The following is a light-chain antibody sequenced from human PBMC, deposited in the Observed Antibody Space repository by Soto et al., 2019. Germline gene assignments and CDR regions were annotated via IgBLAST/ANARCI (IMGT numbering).Light chain of an antibody. CDR3: QQYFGTPLT. CDR2: WAS. CDR1: QSVLYNSNNKNY. V-gene: IGKV4-1*01. J-gene: IGKJ4*01. Sequence: DIVMTQSPESLAVSLGERATINCKSSQSVLYNSNNKNYLAWYQQKPGQPPKLLIYWASTRESGVPDRFSGSGSGTDFTLIISSLQAEDVAVYYCQQYFGTPLTFGGGTKVDIK.